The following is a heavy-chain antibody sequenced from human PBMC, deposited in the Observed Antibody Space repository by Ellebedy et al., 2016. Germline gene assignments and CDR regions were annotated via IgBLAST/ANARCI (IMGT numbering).Heavy chain of an antibody. CDR2: IHGSGST. CDR1: GLIVSGSF. J-gene: IGHJ4*02. CDR3: ARVSVAGRGDTDLDY. V-gene: IGHV3-53*01. Sequence: GGSLRLSCAASGLIVSGSFMSWVRQAPGKRLEWVSAIHGSGSTYYADYVKGRFTISRDNSKNTLFLQMNRLRDEDTAVYYCARVSVAGRGDTDLDYWGQGTLVTVSS. D-gene: IGHD6-19*01.